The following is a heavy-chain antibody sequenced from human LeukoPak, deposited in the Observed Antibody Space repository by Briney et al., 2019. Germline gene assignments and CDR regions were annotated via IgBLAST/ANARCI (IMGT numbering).Heavy chain of an antibody. J-gene: IGHJ4*02. CDR3: AKIDDYYKHFDS. CDR2: ISSRSSYI. D-gene: IGHD2-21*02. V-gene: IGHV3-21*01. CDR1: DFNFNTYT. Sequence: GGSLRLSCTASDFNFNTYTIDWVRQAPGKGLEWVSSISSRSSYIYYADALRDRFSTSRDNAKNSVYLQMDGLRVKDTAVYYCAKIDDYYKHFDSWGQGTLVTVSS.